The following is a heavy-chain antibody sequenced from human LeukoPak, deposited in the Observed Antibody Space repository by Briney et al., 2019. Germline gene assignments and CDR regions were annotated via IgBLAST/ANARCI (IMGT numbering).Heavy chain of an antibody. Sequence: GGSLGLSCAASGFTFGDYSMNWVRQAPGKGLEWVSSISSSSRYISYADSVKGRFTISRDNAKNSLYLQMNSLRAEDTAVYYCARLGVGGSYSGIYYFNYWGQGTLVTVSS. D-gene: IGHD1-26*01. J-gene: IGHJ4*02. CDR1: GFTFGDYS. CDR2: ISSSSRYI. CDR3: ARLGVGGSYSGIYYFNY. V-gene: IGHV3-21*01.